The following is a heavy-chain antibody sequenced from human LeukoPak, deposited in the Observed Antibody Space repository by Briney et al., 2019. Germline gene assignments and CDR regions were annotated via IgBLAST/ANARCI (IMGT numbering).Heavy chain of an antibody. D-gene: IGHD2-21*02. J-gene: IGHJ5*02. Sequence: ASVKVSCKTSVGTFSIYAICWVRQAPGQGLEWMGGIIPIFGTANYAQKFQGRVAITADESTSTAYMEQSSLRSEDTAVYYCGRGGYGVVVTAAWGFDPWGQGTLVTVSS. CDR1: VGTFSIYA. CDR2: IIPIFGTA. CDR3: GRGGYGVVVTAAWGFDP. V-gene: IGHV1-69*13.